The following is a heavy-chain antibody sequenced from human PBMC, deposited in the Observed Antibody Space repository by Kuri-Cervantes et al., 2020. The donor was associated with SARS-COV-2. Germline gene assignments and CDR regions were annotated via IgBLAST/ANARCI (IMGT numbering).Heavy chain of an antibody. D-gene: IGHD5-18*01. CDR2: ISGSDGST. CDR1: GFTFSSYA. J-gene: IGHJ4*02. Sequence: GESLKISCAASGFTFSSYAMSWVRQAPGKGLEWVSAISGSDGSTYYADSVKGRFTISRDNSKNTLYLQMNSLRAEDTAVYYCAKDLYSYGLSPVDYWGQGTLVTVSS. CDR3: AKDLYSYGLSPVDY. V-gene: IGHV3-23*01.